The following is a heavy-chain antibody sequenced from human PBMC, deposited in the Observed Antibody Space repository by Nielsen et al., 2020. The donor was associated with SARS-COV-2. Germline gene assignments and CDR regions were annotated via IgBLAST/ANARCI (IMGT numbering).Heavy chain of an antibody. Sequence: GESLKISYAASGFTFSSYSMNWVRQAPGKGLEWVSSISSSSSYIYYADSVKGRFTISRDNAKNSLYLQMNSLRAEDTAVYYCARGTYSSGLDYYYYYGMDVWGQGTTVTVSS. CDR3: ARGTYSSGLDYYYYYGMDV. J-gene: IGHJ6*02. V-gene: IGHV3-21*01. D-gene: IGHD6-19*01. CDR1: GFTFSSYS. CDR2: ISSSSSYI.